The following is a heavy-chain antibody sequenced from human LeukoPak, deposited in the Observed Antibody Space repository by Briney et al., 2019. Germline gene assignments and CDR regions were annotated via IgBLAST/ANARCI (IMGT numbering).Heavy chain of an antibody. J-gene: IGHJ4*02. D-gene: IGHD6-25*01. V-gene: IGHV3-23*01. CDR2: INTSGDST. CDR1: GFTFSSYA. Sequence: GGSLRLSRAASGFTFSSYAMSWVRQAPGKGLEWVSAINTSGDSTYYADSVKGRFTISRDNSKNTLDLQMNSLRAEDTAVYYCAKAGGDYWGQGALVTVSS. CDR3: AKAGGDY.